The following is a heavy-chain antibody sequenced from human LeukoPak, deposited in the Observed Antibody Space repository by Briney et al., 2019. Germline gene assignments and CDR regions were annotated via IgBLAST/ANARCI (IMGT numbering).Heavy chain of an antibody. J-gene: IGHJ5*02. Sequence: VASVKVSFKASGYTFTSHYMHWVRQATGQGLEWMGWMNPNSGNTGYVQKFQGRVTMTRNTSISTAYMELSSLRSEDTAVYYCARGNADSSSSAWFDPWGQGTLVTVSS. D-gene: IGHD6-6*01. CDR2: MNPNSGNT. CDR1: GYTFTSHY. CDR3: ARGNADSSSSAWFDP. V-gene: IGHV1-8*02.